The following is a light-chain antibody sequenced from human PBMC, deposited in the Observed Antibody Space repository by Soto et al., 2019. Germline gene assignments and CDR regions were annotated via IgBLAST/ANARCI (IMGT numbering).Light chain of an antibody. CDR3: QQYHTWPIT. Sequence: EIVMTQSPATLSVSPGERATLSCSASQSVSSNLAWYQQKPGQAPRLLIYDTSTRATGIPARFSGSGSGTEFTLTISSLQSEDCAIYYCQQYHTWPITFGGGTKVDIK. CDR2: DTS. J-gene: IGKJ4*01. CDR1: QSVSSN. V-gene: IGKV3-15*01.